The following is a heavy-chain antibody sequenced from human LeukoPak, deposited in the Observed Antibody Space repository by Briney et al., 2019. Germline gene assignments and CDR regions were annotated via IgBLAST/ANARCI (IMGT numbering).Heavy chain of an antibody. V-gene: IGHV1-46*01. Sequence: GASVTVSCKASVYTFTSYYMHWVRQAPGQALEWMGVINPSGGSTTYAQKFQGRVTMTRDTSTSTVYMELSSLRSEDMAVYYCARGGGSGYYYLFDYWGQGTLVTVSS. D-gene: IGHD3-22*01. CDR2: INPSGGST. J-gene: IGHJ4*02. CDR1: VYTFTSYY. CDR3: ARGGGSGYYYLFDY.